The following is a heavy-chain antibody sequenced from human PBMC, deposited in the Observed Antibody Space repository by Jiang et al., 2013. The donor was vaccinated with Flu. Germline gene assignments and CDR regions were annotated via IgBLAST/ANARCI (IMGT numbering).Heavy chain of an antibody. CDR2: INPSGGTT. D-gene: IGHD3-10*01. CDR3: ATEPYGTMVRGVLGDY. Sequence: SGAEVKKPGASVKVSCKASGYTFTSYYMHWVRQAPGQGLEWMGIINPSGGTTSYAQKFQGRVTMTRDTSTSTVYMEMSSLRSEDTAVYYCATEPYGTMVRGVLGDYWGQGTLVTV. CDR1: GYTFTSYY. J-gene: IGHJ4*02. V-gene: IGHV1-46*01.